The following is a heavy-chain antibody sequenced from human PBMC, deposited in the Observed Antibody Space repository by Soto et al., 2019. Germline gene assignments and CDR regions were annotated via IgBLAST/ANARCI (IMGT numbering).Heavy chain of an antibody. D-gene: IGHD3-10*01. CDR1: GFTFGDHS. CDR2: IRIKPYGGTT. V-gene: IGHV3-49*03. Sequence: GGSLRLSFTASGFTFGDHSMSWFRQAPGKGLEWVGFIRIKPYGGTTEYAASVKGRFTISRDDSKSIAYLQMNSLKTEDTAVYYCTRVRGSQGPNYLDYWGQGT. J-gene: IGHJ4*02. CDR3: TRVRGSQGPNYLDY.